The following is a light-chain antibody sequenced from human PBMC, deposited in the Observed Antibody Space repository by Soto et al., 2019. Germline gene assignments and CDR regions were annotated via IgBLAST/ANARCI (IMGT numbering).Light chain of an antibody. CDR3: QQYDNWPQT. J-gene: IGKJ1*01. V-gene: IGKV3-15*01. CDR1: QSVSSD. Sequence: EIVLTQSPGTLSLSPGDRATLSGRASQSVSSDLAWYQHKPGQAPRLLIYGASTRATGIPDRFSGRVSGTEFTLTISSLQSVDWAVYYGQQYDNWPQTFGQGTKVDIK. CDR2: GAS.